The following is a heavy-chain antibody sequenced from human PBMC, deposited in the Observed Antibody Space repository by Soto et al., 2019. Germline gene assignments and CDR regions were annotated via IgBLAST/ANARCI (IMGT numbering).Heavy chain of an antibody. Sequence: SETLSLTCTVSGGSISSSSYYWGWIRQPPGKGLEWIGSIYYSGSTYYNPSLKSRVTISVDTSKNQFSLKLSSVTAADTAVYYCARRRYYYYYGMDVWGQGTTVTVSS. CDR3: ARRRYYYYYGMDV. J-gene: IGHJ6*02. CDR1: GGSISSSSYY. CDR2: IYYSGST. V-gene: IGHV4-39*01.